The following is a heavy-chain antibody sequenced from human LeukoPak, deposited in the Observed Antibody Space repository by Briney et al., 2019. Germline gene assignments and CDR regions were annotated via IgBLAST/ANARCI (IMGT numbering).Heavy chain of an antibody. CDR1: GFTFSNYG. J-gene: IGHJ4*02. CDR3: AGSYYNVFDY. D-gene: IGHD3-10*01. V-gene: IGHV3-33*01. CDR2: IWYDGSNK. Sequence: AGSLRLSCAASGFTFSNYGMHWVRQAPGKGLEWVALIWYDGSNKYYADSVKGRFTISRDNSKNTLYLQMNSLRAEDTAVYYCAGSYYNVFDYWGEGTLVTVSS.